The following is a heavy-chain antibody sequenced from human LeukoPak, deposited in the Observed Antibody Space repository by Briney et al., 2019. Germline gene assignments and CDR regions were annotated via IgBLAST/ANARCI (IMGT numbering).Heavy chain of an antibody. J-gene: IGHJ5*02. CDR1: GASISSYY. Sequence: SETLSLTCTVSGASISSYYWSWIRQPPGKGLEWIGYIYYSGSTNYKPSLKSRVTISVDTSKNQFSLRLSSVTAADTAVYYCARHRYYYDSSGYYYQPWGQGTLVTVSS. D-gene: IGHD3-22*01. CDR2: IYYSGST. CDR3: ARHRYYYDSSGYYYQP. V-gene: IGHV4-59*01.